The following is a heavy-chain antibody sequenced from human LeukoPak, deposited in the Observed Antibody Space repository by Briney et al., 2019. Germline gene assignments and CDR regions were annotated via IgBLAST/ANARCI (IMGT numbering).Heavy chain of an antibody. Sequence: GGSLRLSCAASGFTLSSYWMSWVRQAPGKGLVWVANRKQGGSEKYYVDSVKGRFTIYRDNAKNSLYLQMNSLRAEDTAVYFCAIDRRYCSGGSCYYSYHYYYYYGMDVWGQGTTVTVSS. J-gene: IGHJ6*02. V-gene: IGHV3-7*01. CDR1: GFTLSSYW. CDR2: RKQGGSEK. CDR3: AIDRRYCSGGSCYYSYHYYYYYGMDV. D-gene: IGHD2-15*01.